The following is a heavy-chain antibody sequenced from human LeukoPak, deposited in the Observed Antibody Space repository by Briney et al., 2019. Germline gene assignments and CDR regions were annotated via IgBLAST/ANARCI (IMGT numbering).Heavy chain of an antibody. CDR3: AKEGPGIAVAGLDY. D-gene: IGHD6-19*01. V-gene: IGHV3-43*01. Sequence: GGSLRLSCAASGFTFDDYTMHRVRQAPGKGLGLVCLISWDGGSTYYADSVKGRFTISRDNSKNSLYLQVNSLRTEDTALYYCAKEGPGIAVAGLDYWGQGTLVTVSS. CDR2: ISWDGGST. CDR1: GFTFDDYT. J-gene: IGHJ4*02.